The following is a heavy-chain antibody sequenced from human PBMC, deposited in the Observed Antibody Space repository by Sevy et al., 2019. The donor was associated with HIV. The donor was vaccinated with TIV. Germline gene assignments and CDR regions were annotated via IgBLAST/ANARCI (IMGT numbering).Heavy chain of an antibody. CDR1: VGAITSGDYY. V-gene: IGHV4-30-4*01. J-gene: IGHJ4*02. Sequence: SETLSLTCTVSVGAITSGDYYWNWIRQPPGKGLEWIGYIYHSASIFYNPSLQSRTIISQDTSKNQFSLKLSSVTAADTAVYFCARERGYTYLFMDIWGQGTPVTVSS. CDR3: ARERGYTYLFMDI. CDR2: IYHSASI. D-gene: IGHD5-18*01.